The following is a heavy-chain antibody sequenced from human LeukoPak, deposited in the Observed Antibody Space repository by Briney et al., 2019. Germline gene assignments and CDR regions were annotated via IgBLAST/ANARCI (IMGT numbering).Heavy chain of an antibody. J-gene: IGHJ4*02. CDR1: GFTFSQHY. CDR3: ARDPKAATDGHLYY. CDR2: ISNSGSYT. V-gene: IGHV3-11*05. D-gene: IGHD2-15*01. Sequence: GGSLRLSCAASGFTFSQHYMSWIRQAPGKGLEWVAYISNSGSYTKYADSVKGRFTISRDNGKNSLYLQMNSLRAEDTALYYCARDPKAATDGHLYYWGQGSLVTVSS.